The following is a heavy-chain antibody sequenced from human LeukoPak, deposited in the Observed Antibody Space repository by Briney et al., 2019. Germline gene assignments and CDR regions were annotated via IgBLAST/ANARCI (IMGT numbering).Heavy chain of an antibody. CDR1: GFTFSSYS. CDR3: ARDLGWELRPLDY. Sequence: GGSLRLSCAASGFTFSSYSMNWVRQAPGKGLEWVSYVSSGSSTIYYADSVEGRFTISRDNAKNSLYLQMNSLRDEDTAVYYCARDLGWELRPLDYWGQGTLVTVSS. D-gene: IGHD1-26*01. V-gene: IGHV3-48*02. J-gene: IGHJ4*02. CDR2: VSSGSSTI.